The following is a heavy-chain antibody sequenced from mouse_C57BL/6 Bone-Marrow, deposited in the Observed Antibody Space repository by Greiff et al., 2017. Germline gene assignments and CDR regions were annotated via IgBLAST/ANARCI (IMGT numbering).Heavy chain of an antibody. CDR1: GYTFTDYY. D-gene: IGHD2-1*01. CDR2: INPNNGGT. CDR3: ARREVRYYFDY. J-gene: IGHJ2*01. Sequence: EVQLQQSGPELVKPGASVKISCKASGYTFTDYYMNWVKQSHGKSLEWIGDINPNNGGTSYNQKFKGKATLTVDKSSSTAYMELRSLTSEDSAVYYCARREVRYYFDYWGQGTTLTVSS. V-gene: IGHV1-26*01.